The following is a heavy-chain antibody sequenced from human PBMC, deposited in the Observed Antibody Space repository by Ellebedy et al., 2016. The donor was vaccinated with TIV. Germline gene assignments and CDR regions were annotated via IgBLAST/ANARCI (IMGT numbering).Heavy chain of an antibody. J-gene: IGHJ4*02. CDR3: AKVSFEGSRRDY. CDR2: ITNSGTST. V-gene: IGHV3-23*01. D-gene: IGHD2/OR15-2a*01. CDR1: GFTFSNNA. Sequence: GESLKISCTASGFTFSNNAMSWVRQAPGKGLEWISAITNSGTSTYYADSVKGRFIISRDNSKNTLYLQMNSLRAEDTAVYYCAKVSFEGSRRDYWGQGTLVTVSS.